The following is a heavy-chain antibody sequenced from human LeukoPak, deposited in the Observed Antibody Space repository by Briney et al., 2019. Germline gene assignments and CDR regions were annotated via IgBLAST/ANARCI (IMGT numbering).Heavy chain of an antibody. CDR1: GGSISTDY. V-gene: IGHV4-59*08. CDR2: VYYIGST. D-gene: IGHD6-13*01. Sequence: SETLSLTCTVSGGSISTDYWSWIRQPPGTGLEWIGYVYYIGSTNYNPSLRGRVTISVDRSRNQFSLKLSSMSAADTAVYYCARSKGSSWSYYFDYWGQGSMVTVSS. CDR3: ARSKGSSWSYYFDY. J-gene: IGHJ4*02.